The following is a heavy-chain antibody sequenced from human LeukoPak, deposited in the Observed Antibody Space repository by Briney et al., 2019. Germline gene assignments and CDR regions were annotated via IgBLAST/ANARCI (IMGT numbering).Heavy chain of an antibody. Sequence: PGGSLRLSCAASGFTLSSYEMNWVRQAPGKRLEWVSYISSSGSTIYYADSVKGRFTISRDNAKNSLYLQMNSLRAEDTAVYYCARTPTVLGAFDIWGQGTMVTVSS. CDR3: ARTPTVLGAFDI. D-gene: IGHD4-17*01. CDR2: ISSSGSTI. V-gene: IGHV3-48*03. J-gene: IGHJ3*02. CDR1: GFTLSSYE.